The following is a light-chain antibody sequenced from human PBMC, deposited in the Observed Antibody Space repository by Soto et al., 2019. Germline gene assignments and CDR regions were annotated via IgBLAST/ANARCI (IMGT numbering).Light chain of an antibody. CDR1: QGISSY. CDR3: QQLNSYPQT. J-gene: IGKJ4*01. Sequence: IQLTQSPSSLSASVGDRVTITCRASQGISSYLAWYQQKPEKAPKLLIYAASTLQSGVPSRFSGSGSGTDFTLTISSLQPEDFATYYCQQLNSYPQTFGGGTKVEIK. V-gene: IGKV1-9*01. CDR2: AAS.